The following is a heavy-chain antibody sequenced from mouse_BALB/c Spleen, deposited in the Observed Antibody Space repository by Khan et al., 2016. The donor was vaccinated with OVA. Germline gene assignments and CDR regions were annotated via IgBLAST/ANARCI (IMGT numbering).Heavy chain of an antibody. J-gene: IGHJ2*01. D-gene: IGHD1-2*01. CDR2: ISYGGST. CDR3: ARTARMKY. Sequence: EVELVESGPGLVKPSQSLSLTCTVTGYSITSGYGWNWIRQFPGNKLEWMGYISYGGSTNYNPSLKSRISITRYTSKNQFFLQLNSVTTEDTATYYCARTARMKYWGQGTTLTVSS. V-gene: IGHV3-2*02. CDR1: GYSITSGYG.